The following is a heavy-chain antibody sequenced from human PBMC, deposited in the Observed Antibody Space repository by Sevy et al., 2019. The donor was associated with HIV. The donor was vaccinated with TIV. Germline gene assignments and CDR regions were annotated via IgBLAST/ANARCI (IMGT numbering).Heavy chain of an antibody. CDR2: LNHRAYGGTL. CDR1: GFTFGDYA. J-gene: IGHJ4*02. V-gene: IGHV3-49*04. Sequence: GGSLRLSCTASGFTFGDYAMSWVRQAPGKGLEWVAFLNHRAYGGTLDYAGSVKGRFSISRDDSKSIAHLQMNDLKTEDTAIYYCTGWKGATSIFDYWGQGALVTVSS. CDR3: TGWKGATSIFDY. D-gene: IGHD1-26*01.